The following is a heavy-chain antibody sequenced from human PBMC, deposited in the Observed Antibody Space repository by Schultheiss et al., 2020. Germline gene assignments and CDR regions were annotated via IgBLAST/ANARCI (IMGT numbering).Heavy chain of an antibody. CDR2: IYYSGST. V-gene: IGHV4-39*01. CDR3: ASTYGDYEYYFDY. CDR1: GGSISSSSYY. J-gene: IGHJ4*02. D-gene: IGHD4-17*01. Sequence: SQTPSLTCTVSGGSISSSSYYWGWIRQPPGKGLEWIGSIYYSGSTYYNPSLKSRVTISVDTSKNQFSLKLSSVTAADTAVYYCASTYGDYEYYFDYWGQGTLVNGYS.